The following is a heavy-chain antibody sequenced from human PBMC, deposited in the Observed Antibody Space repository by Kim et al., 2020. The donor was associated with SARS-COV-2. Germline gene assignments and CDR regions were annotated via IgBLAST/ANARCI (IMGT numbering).Heavy chain of an antibody. CDR2: IYYSGST. V-gene: IGHV4-59*01. J-gene: IGHJ4*02. CDR1: GGSISSYY. D-gene: IGHD6-13*01. Sequence: SETLSLTCTVSGGSISSYYWSWIRQPPGKGLEWIGYIYYSGSTNYNPSLKSRVTISVDTSKNQFSLKLSSVTAADTAVYYCARDYGIAAAAEYYFDYWGQGTLVTVSS. CDR3: ARDYGIAAAAEYYFDY.